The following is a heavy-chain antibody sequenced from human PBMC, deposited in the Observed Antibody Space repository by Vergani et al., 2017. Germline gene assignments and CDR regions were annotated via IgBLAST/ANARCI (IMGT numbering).Heavy chain of an antibody. CDR1: GYSFTSYW. V-gene: IGHV5-51*03. J-gene: IGHJ6*03. CDR2: IYPGDSDT. D-gene: IGHD2-2*01. Sequence: EVQLVQSGAEVKKPGESLKISCKGSGYSFTSYWIGWVRQMPGKGLEWMGSIYPGDSDTRYSPSFQGQVTISADKSISTAYLQWSSLKASDTAMYYCARLGGFKYCSSTSCYGFYYYYYMDVWGKGTTVTVSS. CDR3: ARLGGFKYCSSTSCYGFYYYYYMDV.